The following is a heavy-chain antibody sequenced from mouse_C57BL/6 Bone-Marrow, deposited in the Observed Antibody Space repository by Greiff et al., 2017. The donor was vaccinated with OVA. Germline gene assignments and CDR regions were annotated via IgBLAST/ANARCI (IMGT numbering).Heavy chain of an antibody. CDR1: GFSLTSYA. CDR2: IWTGGGT. D-gene: IGHD1-1*01. Sequence: VKLMESGPGLVAPSQSLSITCTVSGFSLTSYAISWVRQPPGKGLEWLGVIWTGGGTNYNSALKSRLSISKDNSKSQVFLKMNSLQTDDTARYYCAREGVFITTVVRYFDVWGTGTTVTVSS. V-gene: IGHV2-9-1*01. CDR3: AREGVFITTVVRYFDV. J-gene: IGHJ1*03.